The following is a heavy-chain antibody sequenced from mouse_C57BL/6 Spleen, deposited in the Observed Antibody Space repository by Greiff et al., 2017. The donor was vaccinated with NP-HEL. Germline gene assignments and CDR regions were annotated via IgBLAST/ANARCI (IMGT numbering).Heavy chain of an antibody. V-gene: IGHV5-16*01. J-gene: IGHJ2*01. Sequence: EVKVVESEGGLVQPGSSMKLSCTASGFTFSDYYMAWVRQVPEKGLEWVANINYDGSSTYYLDSLKSRFIISRDNAKNILYLQMSSLKSEDTATYYCARERNYDPFFDYWGQGTTLTVSS. D-gene: IGHD2-4*01. CDR1: GFTFSDYY. CDR3: ARERNYDPFFDY. CDR2: INYDGSST.